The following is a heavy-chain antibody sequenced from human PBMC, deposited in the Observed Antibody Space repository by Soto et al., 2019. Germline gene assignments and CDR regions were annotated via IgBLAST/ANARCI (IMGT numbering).Heavy chain of an antibody. Sequence: SETLSLTCTVSGGSISSGGYYWSWIRQHPGKGLEWIGYIYYSGSTYYNPFLKSRVTISVDTSKNQFSLKLSSVTAADTAVYYCASTLYDLPLPVLFYYGMDVWGQGTTVTVSS. CDR2: IYYSGST. CDR1: GGSISSGGYY. J-gene: IGHJ6*02. V-gene: IGHV4-31*03. CDR3: ASTLYDLPLPVLFYYGMDV. D-gene: IGHD3-3*01.